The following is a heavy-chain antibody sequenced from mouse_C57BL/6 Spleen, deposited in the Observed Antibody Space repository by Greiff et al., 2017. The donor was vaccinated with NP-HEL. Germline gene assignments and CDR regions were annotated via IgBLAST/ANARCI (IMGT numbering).Heavy chain of an antibody. V-gene: IGHV1-53*01. Sequence: VQLQQPGPELVKPAASVSLSCTASGYTLTSYCMHWVQQRPGQGLEWIGNINPSNGATNYNEKFKSKATLTVDKSSSTAYMQLSSLTSEDSAVYYCARCDGYSYYFDYWGQGTTLTVSS. D-gene: IGHD2-3*01. CDR2: INPSNGAT. J-gene: IGHJ2*01. CDR3: ARCDGYSYYFDY. CDR1: GYTLTSYC.